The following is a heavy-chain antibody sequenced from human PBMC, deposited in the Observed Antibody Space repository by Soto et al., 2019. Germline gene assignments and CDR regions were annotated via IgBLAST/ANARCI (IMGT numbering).Heavy chain of an antibody. CDR2: IIPILGIA. Sequence: GASVKVSCKASGGTFSSYTISWVRQAPGQGLEWMGRIIPILGIANYAQKFQGRVTITADKSTSTAYMELSSLRSEDTAVYYCARDRRSRGYGSGSYYNVIDYWGQGTLVTVSS. D-gene: IGHD3-10*01. CDR1: GGTFSSYT. V-gene: IGHV1-69*04. CDR3: ARDRRSRGYGSGSYYNVIDY. J-gene: IGHJ4*02.